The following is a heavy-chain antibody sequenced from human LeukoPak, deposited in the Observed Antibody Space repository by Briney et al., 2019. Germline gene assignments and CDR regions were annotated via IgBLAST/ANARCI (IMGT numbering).Heavy chain of an antibody. V-gene: IGHV1-69*05. D-gene: IGHD3-10*01. CDR1: GGTFSSYA. Sequence: GSSVKVSCKASGGTFSSYAISWLRQAPGQGLEWMGGIIPIFGTANYAQKFQGRVTITTDESTSTVYMELSSLRSEDTAVYYCARSSYYYGSGRFDYWGQGTLVTVSS. CDR3: ARSSYYYGSGRFDY. J-gene: IGHJ4*02. CDR2: IIPIFGTA.